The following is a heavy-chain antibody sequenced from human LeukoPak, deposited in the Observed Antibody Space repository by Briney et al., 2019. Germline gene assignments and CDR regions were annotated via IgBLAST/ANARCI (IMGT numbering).Heavy chain of an antibody. CDR2: IHNSGIT. CDR3: ARDRYYYDSSGTRWFDP. CDR1: GVSISSYY. V-gene: IGHV4-59*01. J-gene: IGHJ5*02. D-gene: IGHD3-22*01. Sequence: SETLSLTCTVSGVSISSYYWSWIRQPPGKGLEWIGYIHNSGITNYNPPLKSRVTISVDASKNQFSLKLSSVTAADTAVYYCARDRYYYDSSGTRWFDPWGQGTLVTVSS.